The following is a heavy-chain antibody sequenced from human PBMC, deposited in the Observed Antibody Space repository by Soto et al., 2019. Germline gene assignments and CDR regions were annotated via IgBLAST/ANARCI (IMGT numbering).Heavy chain of an antibody. V-gene: IGHV4-39*01. CDR3: ARQPYDSSGYYYGA. Sequence: QLQLQESGPGLVKPSETLSLTCTVSAGSISRSNYYWGWIRQPPGKGLEWIGSMYSSGNTYYNPSLNSRVNISVDTSKNQFSLKLTSVTAADTAVYYCARQPYDSSGYYYGAWGQGTLVTVSS. J-gene: IGHJ5*02. D-gene: IGHD3-22*01. CDR1: AGSISRSNYY. CDR2: MYSSGNT.